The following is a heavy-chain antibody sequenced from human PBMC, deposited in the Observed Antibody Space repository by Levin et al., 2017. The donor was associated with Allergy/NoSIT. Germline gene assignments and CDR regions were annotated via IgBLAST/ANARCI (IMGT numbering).Heavy chain of an antibody. CDR1: GFTFSSYW. CDR3: ARGRRTGDY. V-gene: IGHV3-7*01. CDR2: IKQDGSEK. Sequence: GESLKISCAASGFTFSSYWMSWVRQAPGKGLEWVANIKQDGSEKYYVDSVKGRFTISRDNAKNSLYLQMNSLRAEDTAVYYCARGRRTGDYWGQGTLVTVSS. J-gene: IGHJ4*02. D-gene: IGHD1-14*01.